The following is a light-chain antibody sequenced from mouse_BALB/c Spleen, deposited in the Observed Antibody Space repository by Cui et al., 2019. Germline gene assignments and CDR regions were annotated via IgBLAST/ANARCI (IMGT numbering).Light chain of an antibody. V-gene: IGKV4-72*01. Sequence: QIFLSQSPAILFASPGEQVTMTCRASSSVSYMHWYQKKPGSAPKPWIYATTNLASGVHARFSGSGAGTSYSLTISRVEAEDAATYYCQQWSSNPPPTFGAGTKLELK. J-gene: IGKJ5*01. CDR2: ATT. CDR3: QQWSSNPPPT. CDR1: SSVSY.